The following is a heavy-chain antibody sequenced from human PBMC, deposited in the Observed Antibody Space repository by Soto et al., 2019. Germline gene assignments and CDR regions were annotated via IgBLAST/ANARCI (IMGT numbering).Heavy chain of an antibody. Sequence: GGSLRLSCAASGFTFSNAWMSWVRQAPGKGLEWVGRIKSKTDGGTTDYAAPVKGRFTISRDDSKNTLYLQMNSLKTEDTAVYYCTTASEAIWSGYYFDYYYYMDVWGKGTTVTVSS. CDR1: GFTFSNAW. D-gene: IGHD3-3*01. V-gene: IGHV3-15*01. J-gene: IGHJ6*03. CDR3: TTASEAIWSGYYFDYYYYMDV. CDR2: IKSKTDGGTT.